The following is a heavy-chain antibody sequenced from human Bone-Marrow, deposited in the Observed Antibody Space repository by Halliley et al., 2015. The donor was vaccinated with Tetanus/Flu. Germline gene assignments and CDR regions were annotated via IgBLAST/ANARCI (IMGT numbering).Heavy chain of an antibody. CDR2: IIPMYATA. Sequence: QLVQSGAEVKKPGSSVKVSCKTSGGTFSTSAINWVRQAPGQGLEWMGGIIPMYATADYAQKFQGRVTITADESTRTAYMELSILRSEDTAVYYCARDDPTIVTGVWGQGTLVTVSS. V-gene: IGHV1-69*01. J-gene: IGHJ4*02. CDR1: GGTFSTSA. D-gene: IGHD5-12*01. CDR3: ARDDPTIVTGV.